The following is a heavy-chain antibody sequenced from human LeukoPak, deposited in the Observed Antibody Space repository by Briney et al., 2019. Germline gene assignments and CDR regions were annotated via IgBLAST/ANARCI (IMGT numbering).Heavy chain of an antibody. CDR2: IYPGDSGT. CDR1: GYSFTSYW. J-gene: IGHJ4*02. Sequence: GESLKISCKGSGYSFTSYWIGWVRQLPGKGLEWMGIIYPGDSGTRYSPSFQGQVTISADKSISTAYLQWSSLKASDTAMYYCARGRRDYYDSSGYLDYWGQGTLVTVSS. CDR3: ARGRRDYYDSSGYLDY. V-gene: IGHV5-51*01. D-gene: IGHD3-22*01.